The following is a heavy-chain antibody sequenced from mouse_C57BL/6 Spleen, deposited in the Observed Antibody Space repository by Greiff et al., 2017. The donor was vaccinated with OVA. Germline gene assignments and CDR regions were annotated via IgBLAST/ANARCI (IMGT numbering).Heavy chain of an antibody. CDR1: GFTFSSYG. D-gene: IGHD1-1*01. J-gene: IGHJ4*01. Sequence: EVQVVESGGDLVKPGGSLKLSCAASGFTFSSYGMSWVRQTPDKRLEWVATISSGGSYTYSPDSVKGRFTISRDNAKNTLYLQMSSLKSEDTAMYYCAGPSYYGSSYREAMDYWGQGTSVTVSS. CDR2: ISSGGSYT. CDR3: AGPSYYGSSYREAMDY. V-gene: IGHV5-6*01.